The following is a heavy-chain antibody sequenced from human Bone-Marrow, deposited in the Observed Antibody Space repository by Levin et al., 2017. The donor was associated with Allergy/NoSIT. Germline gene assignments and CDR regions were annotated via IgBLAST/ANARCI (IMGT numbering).Heavy chain of an antibody. CDR3: ARGLTRSAASLDF. Sequence: PSETLSLTCAVSGGPISSGDDSWNWIRQPPGKGLEWIGYIYHSGSTYYNPSLESRVTISVDRSKNQFSLRLSSVTAADTAVYYCARGLTRSAASLDFWGQGTLVTVSS. V-gene: IGHV4-30-2*01. J-gene: IGHJ4*02. CDR2: IYHSGST. D-gene: IGHD4/OR15-4a*01. CDR1: GGPISSGDDS.